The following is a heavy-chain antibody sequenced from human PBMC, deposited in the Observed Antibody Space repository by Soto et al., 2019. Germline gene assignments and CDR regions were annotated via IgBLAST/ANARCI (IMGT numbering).Heavy chain of an antibody. CDR1: GFTFSSYS. D-gene: IGHD3-22*01. Sequence: GGSLRLSCAASGFTFSSYSMHWVRQAPGKGLEYVSVISSNGGSTYYANSVKGRFTVSRDNSKNTLYLQMGSLRAEDMAVYYCAKDSYYYDSSGSSQHWGQGTLVTVSS. V-gene: IGHV3-64*01. J-gene: IGHJ1*01. CDR3: AKDSYYYDSSGSSQH. CDR2: ISSNGGST.